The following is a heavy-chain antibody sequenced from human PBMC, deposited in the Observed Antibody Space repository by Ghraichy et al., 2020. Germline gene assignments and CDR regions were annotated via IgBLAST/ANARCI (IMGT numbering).Heavy chain of an antibody. D-gene: IGHD2-2*01. CDR2: ISDGGGRT. V-gene: IGHV3-23*01. CDR3: AKVRGGSYCTSTTCHYMDV. J-gene: IGHJ6*03. CDR1: GFTFSSYA. Sequence: GSLRLSCAASGFTFSSYAMSWVRQAPRKGLEWVSTISDGGGRTYYADSVRGRFTISRDNSKNTLYLQMNSLRAEDTAVFYCAKVRGGSYCTSTTCHYMDVWGKGTTVTVSS.